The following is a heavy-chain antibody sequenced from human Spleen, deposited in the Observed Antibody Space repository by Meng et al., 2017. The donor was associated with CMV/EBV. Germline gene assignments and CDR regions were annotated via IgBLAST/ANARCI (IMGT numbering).Heavy chain of an antibody. Sequence: SETLSLTCSVSGGSITVDNYYWGWIRQPPGKGLEWIAHIYYTGSTYYNPSLKSRISMSVDTSNNEFSLKLSSVTAADTAVYYCAGLSPSCFSGWCDSHYGLDVWGQGTTVTVSS. CDR1: GGSITVDNYY. CDR3: AGLSPSCFSGWCDSHYGLDV. CDR2: IYYTGST. J-gene: IGHJ6*02. V-gene: IGHV4-39*01. D-gene: IGHD3-3*01.